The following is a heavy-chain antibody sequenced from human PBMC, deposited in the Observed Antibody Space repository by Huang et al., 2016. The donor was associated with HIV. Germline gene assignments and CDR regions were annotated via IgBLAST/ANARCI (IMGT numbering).Heavy chain of an antibody. CDR3: ATKTAAMDI. Sequence: VESGGRLVQPGGSIRLSCVGSTFTFGAYWMSWVRQSPGKGLEWVANIKQDESEKYYVESVKVRFNIARDNAKKGLFLEMNNGRVEDTATYYCATKTAAMDIWGQGTTVTVS. CDR1: TFTFGAYW. CDR2: IKQDESEK. J-gene: IGHJ6*02. D-gene: IGHD1-7*01. V-gene: IGHV3-7*01.